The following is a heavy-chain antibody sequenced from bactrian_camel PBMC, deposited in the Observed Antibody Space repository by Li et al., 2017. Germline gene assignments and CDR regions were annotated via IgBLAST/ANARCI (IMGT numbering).Heavy chain of an antibody. V-gene: IGHV3S53*01. CDR3: AAGRRGDCRYFLVSLSDDRADY. CDR2: IDHDDST. J-gene: IGHJ4*01. D-gene: IGHD7*01. CDR1: GSIFESCG. Sequence: HVQLVESGGGLVQVGESLTLSYAATGSIFESCGMAWFRQAPGKEREGVAIIDHDDSTKYSDSAKGRFTISQDRATNTLTLQMNNLKPEDTATYYCAAGRRGDCRYFLVSLSDDRADYWGEGTQVTVS.